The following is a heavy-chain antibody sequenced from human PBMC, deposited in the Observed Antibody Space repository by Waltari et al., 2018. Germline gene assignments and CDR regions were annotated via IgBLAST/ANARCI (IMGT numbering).Heavy chain of an antibody. V-gene: IGHV4-34*01. CDR1: GGSFSGSY. D-gene: IGHD2-2*01. J-gene: IGHJ6*02. CDR3: ARGPTGYQLLIYYYYGMDG. Sequence: QVQLQQWGAGLLKPSETLSLTCAVYGGSFSGSYWSWILQPPAKGLEWIGEINHSGSTNYNPSLTSRVTISADTSKNHFSLKLSSVTAADTVVYYCARGPTGYQLLIYYYYGMDGWGQGTTVTVSS. CDR2: INHSGST.